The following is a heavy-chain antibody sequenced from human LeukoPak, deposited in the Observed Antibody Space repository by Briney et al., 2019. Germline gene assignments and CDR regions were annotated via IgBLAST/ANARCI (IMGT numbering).Heavy chain of an antibody. CDR2: IYYSGST. D-gene: IGHD2-2*01. V-gene: IGHV4-61*01. Sequence: SETLSLTCTVSGVSVSSGSYYWSWIRQPPGKGLEWIGYIYYSGSTNYNPSLKSRVTISVDTSKNQFSLKLSSVTAADTAVYYCARVGPSTKAFDIWGQGTMVTVSS. CDR3: ARVGPSTKAFDI. J-gene: IGHJ3*02. CDR1: GVSVSSGSYY.